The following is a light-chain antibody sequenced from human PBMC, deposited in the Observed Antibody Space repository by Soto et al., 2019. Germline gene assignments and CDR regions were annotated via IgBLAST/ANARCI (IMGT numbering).Light chain of an antibody. CDR3: LLSYSGPSI. J-gene: IGLJ7*01. CDR2: DIN. Sequence: QAVVTQEPSLTVSPGGTVTLNCGSSTGTVTSGHYPYWFQVKPGQAPRTLLYDINNRHSWTPARFPGSLLGGKAALTLSGAQPEDEADYYCLLSYSGPSIFGRGTQLTVL. CDR1: TGTVTSGHY. V-gene: IGLV7-46*01.